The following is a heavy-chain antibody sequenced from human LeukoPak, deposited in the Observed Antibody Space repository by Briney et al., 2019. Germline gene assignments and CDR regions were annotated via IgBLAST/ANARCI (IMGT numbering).Heavy chain of an antibody. J-gene: IGHJ4*02. Sequence: GGSLILSCAASGFTFSTYAMSWVRQAPGKGLEWVSTISGSGDSTFYAGSVKGRFTISRDNSKNTLYLQMNSLRADDTAVYYCAKKGGSRWYYFDYWGQGTLVTVSS. D-gene: IGHD6-13*01. CDR2: ISGSGDST. CDR1: GFTFSTYA. V-gene: IGHV3-23*01. CDR3: AKKGGSRWYYFDY.